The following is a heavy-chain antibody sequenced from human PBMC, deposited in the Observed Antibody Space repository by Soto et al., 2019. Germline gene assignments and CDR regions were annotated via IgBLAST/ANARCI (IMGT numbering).Heavy chain of an antibody. Sequence: PSETLSLTCTVSGGSISSSSYYWGWIRQPPGKGLEWIGSIYYSGSTYYNPSLKSRVTISVDTSKNQFSLKLSSVTAADTAVYYCARHGITMVRGHYYGMDVWGQGTTVTVSS. CDR2: IYYSGST. D-gene: IGHD3-10*01. J-gene: IGHJ6*02. V-gene: IGHV4-39*01. CDR3: ARHGITMVRGHYYGMDV. CDR1: GGSISSSSYY.